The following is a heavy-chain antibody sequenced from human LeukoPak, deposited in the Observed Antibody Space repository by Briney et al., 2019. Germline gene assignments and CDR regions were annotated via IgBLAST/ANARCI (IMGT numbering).Heavy chain of an antibody. CDR2: ITWSSDNI. V-gene: IGHV3-9*01. J-gene: IGHJ3*02. CDR1: GFTFDDYA. CDR3: AKVQQPLLWFGELLSDAFDI. D-gene: IGHD3-10*01. Sequence: GGSLRLSCAASGFTFDDYAMHWVRQAPGKGLEWVSGITWSSDNIDYTDSVKGRFTISRDNAKNSLYLQMNSLRAEDTALYYCAKVQQPLLWFGELLSDAFDIWGQGTMVTVSS.